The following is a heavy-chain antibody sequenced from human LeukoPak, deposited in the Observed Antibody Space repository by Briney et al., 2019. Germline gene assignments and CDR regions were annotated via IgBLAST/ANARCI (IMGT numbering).Heavy chain of an antibody. J-gene: IGHJ4*02. CDR3: ARYYYGSGSSPWY. CDR1: GGTFSSYA. CDR2: IIPIFGTA. D-gene: IGHD3-10*01. Sequence: ASVKVSCKASGGTFSSYAISWVRQAPGQGLEWMGRIIPIFGTANYAQKFQGRVTITTDESTSTAYMELSSLRSEDTAVYYCARYYYGSGSSPWYWGQGTLVTVPS. V-gene: IGHV1-69*05.